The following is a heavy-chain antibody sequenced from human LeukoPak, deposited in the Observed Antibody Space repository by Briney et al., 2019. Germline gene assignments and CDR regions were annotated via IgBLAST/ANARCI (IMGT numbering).Heavy chain of an antibody. CDR3: ARDPCYDFWSGYSPTHAFDI. Sequence: GRSLRLSCAASGFTFSIYGMHWVRQAPGKGLEWVAVIWYDGSNKYYADSVKGRFTISRDNSKNTLYLQMNSLRAEDTAVYYCARDPCYDFWSGYSPTHAFDIWGQGTMVTVSS. J-gene: IGHJ3*02. CDR1: GFTFSIYG. CDR2: IWYDGSNK. D-gene: IGHD3-3*01. V-gene: IGHV3-33*01.